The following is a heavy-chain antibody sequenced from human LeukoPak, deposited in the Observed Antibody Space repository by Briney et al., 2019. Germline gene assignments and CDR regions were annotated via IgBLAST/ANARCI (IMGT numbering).Heavy chain of an antibody. J-gene: IGHJ5*02. CDR1: DGSISNYY. Sequence: SETLSLTCAVSDGSISNYYWSWIRQPPGKGLEWIGYIYYSGSTNYNPSLKSRVTISVDTSKNQFSLKLSSVTAADTAVYYCARDYLPVGHWFDPWGQGTLVTVSS. CDR2: IYYSGST. V-gene: IGHV4-59*01. CDR3: ARDYLPVGHWFDP.